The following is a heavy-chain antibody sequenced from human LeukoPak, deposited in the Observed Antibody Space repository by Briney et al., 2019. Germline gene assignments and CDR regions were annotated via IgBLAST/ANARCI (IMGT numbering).Heavy chain of an antibody. CDR1: GFTFSSYA. J-gene: IGHJ5*02. V-gene: IGHV3-23*01. D-gene: IGHD5-12*01. Sequence: PGGSLRLSCAASGFTFSSYAMRWVRQAPGKGLEWVSAISPSSGTFYADSVKGRFTISRDNARNSLYLQMNSLRAEDTAMYYCARDAGNSGYGCDLWGQGTLVTVSS. CDR2: ISPSSGT. CDR3: ARDAGNSGYGCDL.